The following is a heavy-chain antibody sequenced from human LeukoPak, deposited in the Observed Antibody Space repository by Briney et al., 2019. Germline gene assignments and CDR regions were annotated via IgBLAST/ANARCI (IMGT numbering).Heavy chain of an antibody. V-gene: IGHV4-38-2*02. CDR2: IYHSGST. J-gene: IGHJ6*03. CDR1: GSSITRGDY. CDR3: ARSGPYYYHYVDV. D-gene: IGHD3-10*01. Sequence: SSETLSLTCTVSGSSITRGDYWGWIRQSPGKGLEWIGAIYHSGSTYYNPSLKSRVAISVDTSKNQFSLRLSSVSAADTAVYYCARSGPYYYHYVDVWGKGTTVNVSS.